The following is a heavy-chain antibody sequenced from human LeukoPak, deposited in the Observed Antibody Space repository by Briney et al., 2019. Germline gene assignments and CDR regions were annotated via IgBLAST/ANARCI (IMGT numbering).Heavy chain of an antibody. CDR2: INHSGST. CDR1: GGSFSGYY. D-gene: IGHD2-21*02. J-gene: IGHJ4*02. Sequence: PSETLSLTCAVYGGSFSGYYWSWIRQPPGKGLEWIGEINHSGSTNYNPSLKSRVTISVDTSKNQFSLKLSSVTAADTAVYYCARGRSDCGGDCYASMTRGETFDYWGQGTLVTVSS. CDR3: ARGRSDCGGDCYASMTRGETFDY. V-gene: IGHV4-34*01.